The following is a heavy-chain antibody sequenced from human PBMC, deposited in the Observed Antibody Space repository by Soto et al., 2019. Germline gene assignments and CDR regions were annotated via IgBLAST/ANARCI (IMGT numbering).Heavy chain of an antibody. Sequence: ASVNVSCKCSGYNFTSYHINWGRQATGQGLECMGWMNPNSGNTGYAQKFQGRVTMTRNTSISTAYMELSSLRSEDTAVYYCARGGLGYCSGGSCYSDSSSHDYWGQGTLVTVSS. J-gene: IGHJ4*02. CDR3: ARGGLGYCSGGSCYSDSSSHDY. CDR1: GYNFTSYH. V-gene: IGHV1-8*01. CDR2: MNPNSGNT. D-gene: IGHD2-15*01.